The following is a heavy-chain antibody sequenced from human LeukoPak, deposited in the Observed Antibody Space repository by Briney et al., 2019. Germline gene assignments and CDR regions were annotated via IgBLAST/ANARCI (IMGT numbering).Heavy chain of an antibody. CDR2: VNPNSGVT. CDR3: AKVRSYGMDV. CDR1: GYTFTGYY. Sequence: GASVKVSCKASGYTFTGYYMHWVRQAPGQGLEWMGWVNPNSGVTNYAQNFRGRVTMTRDTSISTAYMELGRLTSDDTAVYYCAKVRSYGMDVWGQGTTVTVSS. D-gene: IGHD3-10*01. V-gene: IGHV1-2*02. J-gene: IGHJ6*02.